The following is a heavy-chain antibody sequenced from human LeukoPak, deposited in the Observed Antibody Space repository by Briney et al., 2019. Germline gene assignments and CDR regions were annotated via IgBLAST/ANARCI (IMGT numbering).Heavy chain of an antibody. CDR2: ITSSSIYI. J-gene: IGHJ4*02. CDR1: GFTFSSYT. V-gene: IGHV3-21*01. D-gene: IGHD1-26*01. CDR3: ARDPVTHSGRYYYFDY. Sequence: GGSLRLSCTASGFTFSSYTMNWVRQAPGKRLEWVSSITSSSIYIYYADSAKGRFTISRDNAKNSLYLQMNSLRAEDTAVYYCARDPVTHSGRYYYFDYWGQGTLVTVSS.